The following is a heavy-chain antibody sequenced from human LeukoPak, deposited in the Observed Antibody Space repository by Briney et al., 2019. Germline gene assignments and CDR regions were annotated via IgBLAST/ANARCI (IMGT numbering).Heavy chain of an antibody. D-gene: IGHD3-22*01. CDR3: ARGPRRDSSGYFLNY. V-gene: IGHV3-21*01. Sequence: PGGSLRLSCAASGFTFSSYSMNWVRQAPEKGLEWVSSISSSSSYIYYADSVKGRFTISRDNAKNSLYLQMNSLRAEDTAVYYCARGPRRDSSGYFLNYWGQGTLVTVSS. J-gene: IGHJ4*02. CDR2: ISSSSSYI. CDR1: GFTFSSYS.